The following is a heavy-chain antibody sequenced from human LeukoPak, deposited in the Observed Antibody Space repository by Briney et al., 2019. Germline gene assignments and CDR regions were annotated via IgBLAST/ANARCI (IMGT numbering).Heavy chain of an antibody. CDR2: IYYSGST. V-gene: IGHV4-39*01. D-gene: IGHD6-13*01. J-gene: IGHJ5*02. CDR3: AGRISQQLAWFDP. CDR1: GGSISSYSYF. Sequence: PSETLSLTCTVSGGSISSYSYFWDWIRQPPGRGLEWIGTIYYSGSTYSNPSLKSRVTISVDTSKNQFSLKLGSVTAADTAVYYCAGRISQQLAWFDPWGQGTLVTVSS.